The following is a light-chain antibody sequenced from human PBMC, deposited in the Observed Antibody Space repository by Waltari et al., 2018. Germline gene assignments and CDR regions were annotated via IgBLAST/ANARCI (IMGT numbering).Light chain of an antibody. V-gene: IGLV1-40*01. J-gene: IGLJ2*01. Sequence: QSVLPQPPSVSGAPGQRVPIPCTGGGSNIGAGYGFPWYRQLPGKAPELLIYGVNNRPSGVPDRFFGSLSGTSASLAITGLQAEDEADYYCQSYDTSLSVVFGGGTKLTV. CDR1: GSNIGAGYG. CDR3: QSYDTSLSVV. CDR2: GVN.